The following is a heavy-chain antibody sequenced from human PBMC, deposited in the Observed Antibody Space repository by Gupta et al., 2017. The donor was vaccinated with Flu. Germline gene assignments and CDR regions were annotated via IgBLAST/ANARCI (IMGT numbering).Heavy chain of an antibody. D-gene: IGHD6-13*01. J-gene: IGHJ4*02. CDR3: ARGQQLGVSYYFDY. CDR1: GFTFSSYG. V-gene: IGHV3-33*01. Sequence: QVQLVESGGGVVQPGRSLRLSCAASGFTFSSYGMHWVRQAPGKGLEWVAVIWYDGSNKYYADSVKGRFTISRDNSKNTLYLQMNSLRAEDTAVYYCARGQQLGVSYYFDYWGQGTLVTVSS. CDR2: IWYDGSNK.